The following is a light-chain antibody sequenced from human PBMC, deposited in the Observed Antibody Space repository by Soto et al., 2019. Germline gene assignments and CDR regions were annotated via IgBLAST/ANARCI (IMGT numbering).Light chain of an antibody. CDR1: QRINIY. CDR3: QQSFSTPT. J-gene: IGKJ5*01. CDR2: SAS. V-gene: IGKV1-39*01. Sequence: IQVTQSPSSLSTSIGDRFVITFRASQRINIYLNWYRQKPGKAPELLIYSASNLQSGVPSRFSGSGSGTDFTLTISGLQSEDFATYYCQQSFSTPTFGQGTRLEI.